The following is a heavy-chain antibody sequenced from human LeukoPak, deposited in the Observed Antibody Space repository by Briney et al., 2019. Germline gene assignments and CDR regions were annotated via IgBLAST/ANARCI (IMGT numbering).Heavy chain of an antibody. CDR2: IYYSGNT. V-gene: IGHV4-59*01. Sequence: PSVTLSLTCTVSGGSISGYYWSWIRQPPGKGLEWIGYIYYSGNTICNPSLKSRVTMSVDRSTNRFSLKLSSVTAADTAVYYCARVSTNGVSNWFDPWGQGTLVTVSS. D-gene: IGHD2-8*01. CDR1: GGSISGYY. CDR3: ARVSTNGVSNWFDP. J-gene: IGHJ5*02.